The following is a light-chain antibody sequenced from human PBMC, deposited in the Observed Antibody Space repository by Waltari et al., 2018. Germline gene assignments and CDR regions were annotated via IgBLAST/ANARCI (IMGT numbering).Light chain of an antibody. CDR1: ALPKKN. J-gene: IGLJ2*01. CDR2: GAT. Sequence: SYELTQPPSVSVSPGQAARITCSGDALPKKNAYWYQQKSGQAPGLVTYGATKRPSGIPEGFSGSSSGTMATLTISGAQVEDEADYYCYSADSSGNHKGIFGGGTKVTVL. V-gene: IGLV3-10*01. CDR3: YSADSSGNHKGI.